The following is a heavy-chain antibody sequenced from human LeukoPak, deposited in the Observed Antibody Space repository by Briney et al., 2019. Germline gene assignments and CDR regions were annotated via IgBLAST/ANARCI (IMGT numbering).Heavy chain of an antibody. V-gene: IGHV3-49*04. CDR3: TRIAVAGVALDY. CDR2: IRSKAFGETT. CDR1: GFTFGDYA. Sequence: GGFLRLSCTASGFTFGDYALNWVRQPPGKGLEWVGFIRSKAFGETTENAASVKGRFTISRDDSKSIVYLQMNSLKSEDTAVYYCTRIAVAGVALDYWGQGTLVTVTP. J-gene: IGHJ4*02. D-gene: IGHD6-19*01.